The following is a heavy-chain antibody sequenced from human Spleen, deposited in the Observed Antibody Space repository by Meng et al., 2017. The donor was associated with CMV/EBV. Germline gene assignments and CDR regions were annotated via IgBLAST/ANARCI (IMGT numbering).Heavy chain of an antibody. CDR2: IYPGDSDI. V-gene: IGHV5-51*01. J-gene: IGHJ6*02. Sequence: GGSLRLSCKGSGYNFSNYWIGWVRQMPGKGLEWMGIIYPGDSDIRYSPSLLGQVTISADKSISTAYLQWSSLKASDTAMYYCARPRYYGDYYYGMDVWGQGTTVTVSS. CDR3: ARPRYYGDYYYGMDV. CDR1: GYNFSNYW. D-gene: IGHD4-17*01.